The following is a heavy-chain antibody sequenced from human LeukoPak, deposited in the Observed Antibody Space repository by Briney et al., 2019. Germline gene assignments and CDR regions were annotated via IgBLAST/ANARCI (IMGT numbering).Heavy chain of an antibody. V-gene: IGHV4-39*07. CDR3: ATDYFKYNDGSGPFEY. CDR2: IYYGGST. D-gene: IGHD3-22*01. Sequence: SETLSLTCTVSGGSISSSSYYWGWIRQAPGKGLEWIGSIYYGGSTYYSPSLKSRVTISVDTSKNQFSLKMTSVTAADTAIYYCATDYFKYNDGSGPFEYWGQGTLVTVST. J-gene: IGHJ4*02. CDR1: GGSISSSSYY.